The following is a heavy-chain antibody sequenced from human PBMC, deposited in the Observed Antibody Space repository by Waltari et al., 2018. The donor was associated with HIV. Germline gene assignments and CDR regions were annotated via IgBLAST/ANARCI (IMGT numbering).Heavy chain of an antibody. D-gene: IGHD3-10*01. CDR1: GGPISSGDYY. CDR3: AKDPLGFGYYGMNV. CDR2: TDYSGST. Sequence: QVQLQESGPGLVKPSQTLSLTCTVSGGPISSGDYYWSWIRQSPGKGLEWIGHTDYSGSTYYNPSLKRLVTISVDTSKNQFSLKLSSVTAADTAVYYCAKDPLGFGYYGMNVWGQGTTVTVSS. V-gene: IGHV4-30-4*01. J-gene: IGHJ6*02.